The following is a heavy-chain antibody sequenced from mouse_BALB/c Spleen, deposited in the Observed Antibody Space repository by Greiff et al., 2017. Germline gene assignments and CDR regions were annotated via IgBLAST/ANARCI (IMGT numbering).Heavy chain of an antibody. CDR3: TRYYPGGFAY. CDR1: GYTFTSYY. J-gene: IGHJ3*01. V-gene: IGHV1S81*02. D-gene: IGHD1-1*02. Sequence: QVQLQQSGAELVKPGASVKLSCKASGYTFTSYYMYWVKQRPGQGLEWIGEINPSNGGTNFNEKFKSKATLTVDKSSSTAYMQLSSLTSEDSAVYDCTRYYPGGFAYWGQGTLVTVSA. CDR2: INPSNGGT.